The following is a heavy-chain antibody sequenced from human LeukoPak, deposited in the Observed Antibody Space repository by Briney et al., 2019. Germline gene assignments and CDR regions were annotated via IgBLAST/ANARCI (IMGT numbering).Heavy chain of an antibody. CDR3: ARLYQQSKWKYYYYYMDV. J-gene: IGHJ6*03. CDR2: VFDSGST. D-gene: IGHD1-1*01. V-gene: IGHV4-59*01. CDR1: GASFSTNY. Sequence: SETLSLTCSVSGASFSTNYWSWIRQPPGRGLEWIGYVFDSGSTNYNPSLKSRVTISVDTSTKQFSLRLTSVTAADTAVYYCARLYQQSKWKYYYYYMDVWGKGTAVTVSS.